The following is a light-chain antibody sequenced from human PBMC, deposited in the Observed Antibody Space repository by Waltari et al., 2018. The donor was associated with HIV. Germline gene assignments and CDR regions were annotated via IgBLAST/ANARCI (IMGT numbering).Light chain of an antibody. Sequence: EIEVIQTPDSLSVTPGQPASISCTTSQTLLYSDGKTYLYWYLQKAGQPPQPLIYEVSNRLSGVSDRFSGSGSETDFTLTISRVEAEDVGVYYCLQGVRLYTFGQGNKLEIK. CDR2: EVS. V-gene: IGKV2D-29*01. J-gene: IGKJ2*01. CDR1: QTLLYSDGKTY. CDR3: LQGVRLYT.